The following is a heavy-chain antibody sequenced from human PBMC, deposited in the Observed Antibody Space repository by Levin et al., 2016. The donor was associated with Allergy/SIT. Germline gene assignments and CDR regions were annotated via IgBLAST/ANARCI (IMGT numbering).Heavy chain of an antibody. D-gene: IGHD3-22*01. V-gene: IGHV4-39*01. Sequence: SETLSLTCTVSGGSISSSSYYWGWIRQPPGKGLEWIGSIYYSGSTYYNPSLKSRVTISVDTSKNQFSLKLSSVTAADTAVYYCARQYYYDSSGLIDYWGQGTLVTVSS. J-gene: IGHJ4*02. CDR2: IYYSGST. CDR1: GGSISSSSYY. CDR3: ARQYYYDSSGLIDY.